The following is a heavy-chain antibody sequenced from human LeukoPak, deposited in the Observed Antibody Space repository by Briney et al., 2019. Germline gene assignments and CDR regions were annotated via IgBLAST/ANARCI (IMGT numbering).Heavy chain of an antibody. CDR2: INHSGST. CDR1: GGSISGYY. Sequence: NPSETLSLTCTVSGGSISGYYWSWIRQPPGKGLEWIGEINHSGSTNYNPSLKSRVTISVDTSKNQFSLKLSSVAAADTAVYYCGMVDYYGSGSAMPHDYWGQGTLVTVSS. V-gene: IGHV4-34*01. J-gene: IGHJ4*02. D-gene: IGHD3-10*01. CDR3: GMVDYYGSGSAMPHDY.